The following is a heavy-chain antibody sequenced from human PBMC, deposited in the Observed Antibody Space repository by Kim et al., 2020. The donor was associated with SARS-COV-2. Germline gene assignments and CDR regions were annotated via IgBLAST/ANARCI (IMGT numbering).Heavy chain of an antibody. V-gene: IGHV3-30*18. CDR2: ISYDGSNK. CDR1: GFTFSSYG. CDR3: AKEERTTVTTRGGFDY. Sequence: GGSLRLSCAASGFTFSSYGMHWVRQAPGKGLEWVAVISYDGSNKYYADSVKGRFTISRDNSKNTLYLQMNSLRAEDTAVYYCAKEERTTVTTRGGFDYWG. J-gene: IGHJ4*01. D-gene: IGHD4-17*01.